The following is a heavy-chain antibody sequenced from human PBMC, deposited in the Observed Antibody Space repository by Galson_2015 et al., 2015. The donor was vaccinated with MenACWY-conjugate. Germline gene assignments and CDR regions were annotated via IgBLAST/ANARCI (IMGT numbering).Heavy chain of an antibody. V-gene: IGHV3-74*01. J-gene: IGHJ4*02. CDR2: INIDGITT. CDR1: GFTLSSNT. D-gene: IGHD6-6*01. Sequence: SLRLSCAASGFTLSSNTMNWVRHAPGKGLVWVSRINIDGITTAYADSVKGRFTISRDNAENTLYLQMNSLRAEDTAVYYCARQRSGGSSEFDYWGQGTLVTVSS. CDR3: ARQRSGGSSEFDY.